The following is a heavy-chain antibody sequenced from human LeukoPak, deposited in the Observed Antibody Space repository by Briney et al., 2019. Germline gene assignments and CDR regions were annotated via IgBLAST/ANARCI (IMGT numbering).Heavy chain of an antibody. CDR1: GFTLSNAW. J-gene: IGHJ4*02. V-gene: IGHV3-15*01. Sequence: PGGSLRLSCAASGFTLSNAWMSWVRQAPGKGLEWVGRIKSKTDGGTTDYAAPVKGRFTISRADSKNTLYLQMNSLKTEDTAVYYCTAYYDSSGPRDYWGQGTLVTVSS. CDR2: IKSKTDGGTT. D-gene: IGHD3-22*01. CDR3: TAYYDSSGPRDY.